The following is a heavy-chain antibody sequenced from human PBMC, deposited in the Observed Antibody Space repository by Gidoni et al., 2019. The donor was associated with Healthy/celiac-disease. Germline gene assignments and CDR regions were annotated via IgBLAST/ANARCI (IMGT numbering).Heavy chain of an antibody. D-gene: IGHD3-22*01. V-gene: IGHV1-18*01. CDR1: GYPFTSYG. J-gene: IGHJ3*02. Sequence: QVQLVQSGAEVKKHGASVKVSCKASGYPFTSYGISWVRQAPGQGLEWMGWISAYNGNTNYAQKLQGRVTMTTDTSTSTAYMELRSLRSDDTAVYYCARDKGYDSSGYYNAFDIWGQGTMVTVSS. CDR2: ISAYNGNT. CDR3: ARDKGYDSSGYYNAFDI.